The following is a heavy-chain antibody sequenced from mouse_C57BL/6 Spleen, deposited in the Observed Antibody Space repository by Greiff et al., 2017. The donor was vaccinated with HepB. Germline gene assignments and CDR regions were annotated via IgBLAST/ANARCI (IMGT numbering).Heavy chain of an antibody. CDR2: ISYDGSN. D-gene: IGHD2-5*01. Sequence: DVKLQESGPGLVKPSQSLSLTCSVTGYSITSGYYWNWIRQFPGNKLEWMGYISYDGSNNYNPSLKNRISITRDTSKNQFFLKLNSVTTEDTATYYCARVYYSNYGGFYFDYWGQGTTLTVSS. J-gene: IGHJ2*01. CDR3: ARVYYSNYGGFYFDY. CDR1: GYSITSGYY. V-gene: IGHV3-6*01.